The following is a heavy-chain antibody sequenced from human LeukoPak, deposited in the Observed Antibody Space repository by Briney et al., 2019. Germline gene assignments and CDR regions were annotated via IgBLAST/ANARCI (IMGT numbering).Heavy chain of an antibody. CDR3: ARGRQITGTYYPYDY. V-gene: IGHV3-48*01. CDR2: ISSSSSTI. D-gene: IGHD1-26*01. CDR1: GFTFSSYT. Sequence: PGGSLRLSCAASGFTFSSYTMSWVRQAPGKGLEWLSYISSSSSTIYYTDSVEGRFTISRDNAKNSLYLQMNSLRAEDTAVYYCARGRQITGTYYPYDYWGQGTLVTVSS. J-gene: IGHJ4*02.